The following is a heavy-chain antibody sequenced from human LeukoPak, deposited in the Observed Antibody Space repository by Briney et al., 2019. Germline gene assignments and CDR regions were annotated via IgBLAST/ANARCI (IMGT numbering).Heavy chain of an antibody. V-gene: IGHV1-2*02. Sequence: ASVKVSCKASGYTFTGYYMHWVRQAPGQGLEWMGWINPNSGGTNYARKFQGRVTMTRDTSISTAYMELSRLRSDDTAVYYCARGIVGAIPHFDYWGQGTLVTVSS. D-gene: IGHD1-26*01. CDR1: GYTFTGYY. J-gene: IGHJ4*02. CDR3: ARGIVGAIPHFDY. CDR2: INPNSGGT.